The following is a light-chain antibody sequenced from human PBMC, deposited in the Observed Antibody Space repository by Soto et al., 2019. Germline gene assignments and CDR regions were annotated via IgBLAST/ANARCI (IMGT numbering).Light chain of an antibody. CDR2: DAS. V-gene: IGKV3-20*01. CDR3: QQYGSSPRT. Sequence: EMVLTQSPGTLSLSPGERATLSCRASQSVSSSYLAWYQQKPGQAPRLLIYDASSRAAGIPDRISGSGSGTDFTLTISSLEPEDSAVYYCQQYGSSPRTFGQGTKVEIK. J-gene: IGKJ1*01. CDR1: QSVSSSY.